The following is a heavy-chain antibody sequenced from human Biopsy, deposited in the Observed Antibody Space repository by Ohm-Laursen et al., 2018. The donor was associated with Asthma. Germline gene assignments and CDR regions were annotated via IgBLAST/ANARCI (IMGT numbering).Heavy chain of an antibody. CDR2: ISNDGANK. V-gene: IGHV3-30*19. Sequence: LRLSCTASVLTFSSYGMVWVRLAPGKGLEWVALISNDGANKFYADSVQGRFTISRDNSKNTLYLQMHSLKIEDTAVYFCARQVKSTVFGVSYKKFDFWGQGTLVAVSS. D-gene: IGHD3-3*01. J-gene: IGHJ4*02. CDR1: VLTFSSYG. CDR3: ARQVKSTVFGVSYKKFDF.